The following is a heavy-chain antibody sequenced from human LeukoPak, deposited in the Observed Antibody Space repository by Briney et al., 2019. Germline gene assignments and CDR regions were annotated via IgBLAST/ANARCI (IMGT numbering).Heavy chain of an antibody. D-gene: IGHD3-22*01. Sequence: SETLSLTXAVYGGSFSGYYWSWIRQPRGKGLEWIGEINHSGSTNYNPSLKSRVTISVDTSKNQFSLKLSSVTAADTAVYYCARASQYYYDSSGYYRYYYYYYMDVWGKGTTVTVSS. CDR1: GGSFSGYY. CDR3: ARASQYYYDSSGYYRYYYYYYMDV. CDR2: INHSGST. J-gene: IGHJ6*03. V-gene: IGHV4-34*01.